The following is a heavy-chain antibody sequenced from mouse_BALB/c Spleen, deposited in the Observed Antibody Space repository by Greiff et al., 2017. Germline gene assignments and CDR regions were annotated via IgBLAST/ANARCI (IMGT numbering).Heavy chain of an antibody. CDR2: IYPGGGYT. D-gene: IGHD1-1*02. CDR3: ARKFYGPFAY. V-gene: IGHV1-63*02. CDR1: GYTFTNYW. Sequence: VKLVESGAELVRPGTSVKISCKASGYTFTNYWLGWVKQRPGHGLEWIGDIYPGGGYTNYNEKFKGKATLTADTSSSTAYMQLSSLTSEDSAVYFCARKFYGPFAYWGQGTLVTVSA. J-gene: IGHJ3*01.